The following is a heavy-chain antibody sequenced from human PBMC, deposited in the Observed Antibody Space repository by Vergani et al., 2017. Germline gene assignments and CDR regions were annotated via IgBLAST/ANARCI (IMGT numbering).Heavy chain of an antibody. CDR3: ARGRRVRGVNYYYMDV. CDR1: GGSFSGYY. CDR2: INHSGST. V-gene: IGHV4-34*01. J-gene: IGHJ6*03. Sequence: QVQLQQWGAGLLKPSETLSLTCAVYGGSFSGYYWSWIRQPPGKGLEWIGEINHSGSTNYNPSLKSRVTISVDTSKNQFSLKLSSVTAADTAVYYCARGRRVRGVNYYYMDVWGKATTVTVSS. D-gene: IGHD3-10*01.